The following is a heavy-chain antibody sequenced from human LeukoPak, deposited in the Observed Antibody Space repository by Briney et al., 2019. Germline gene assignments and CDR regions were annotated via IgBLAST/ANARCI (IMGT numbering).Heavy chain of an antibody. D-gene: IGHD5-24*01. CDR2: IRYDGSNK. V-gene: IGHV3-30*02. CDR3: ASQRWLQSSFDY. Sequence: PGGSLRLSCAASGFNFSPYAMSWVRQAPGKGLEWVAFIRYDGSNKYYADSVKGRFTISRDNAKNTLYLQMNSLRAEDTAVYYCASQRWLQSSFDYWGQGTLVTVSS. CDR1: GFNFSPYA. J-gene: IGHJ4*02.